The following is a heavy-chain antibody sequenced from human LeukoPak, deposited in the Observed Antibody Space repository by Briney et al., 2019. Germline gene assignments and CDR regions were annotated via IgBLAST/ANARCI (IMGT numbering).Heavy chain of an antibody. J-gene: IGHJ4*02. CDR3: ARDLDYGGNAY. V-gene: IGHV4-39*07. CDR1: GGSISSSSYY. Sequence: SETLSLTCTVSGGSISSSSYYWGWIRQPPGKGLEWIGSIYYSGSTYYNPSLKSRVTISVDTSKNQFSLKLSSVTAADTAVYYCARDLDYGGNAYWGQGTLVTVSS. D-gene: IGHD4-23*01. CDR2: IYYSGST.